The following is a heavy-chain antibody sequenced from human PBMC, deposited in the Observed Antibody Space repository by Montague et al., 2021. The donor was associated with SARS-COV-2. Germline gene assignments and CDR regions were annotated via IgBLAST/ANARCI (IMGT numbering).Heavy chain of an antibody. CDR3: ARMECGTVSSEEI. D-gene: IGHD1-7*01. CDR1: GFSLNSKGVC. Sequence: PALVKPTQTLTLTCTFSGFSLNSKGVCVTWIRQPPGGALESLARIDWDDAKFYNTSLKARLAVSKGASETQVVLKVTDLDPADTATCFCARMECGTVSSEEIWGQGIKVTVSS. CDR2: IDWDDAK. V-gene: IGHV2-70*17. J-gene: IGHJ1*01.